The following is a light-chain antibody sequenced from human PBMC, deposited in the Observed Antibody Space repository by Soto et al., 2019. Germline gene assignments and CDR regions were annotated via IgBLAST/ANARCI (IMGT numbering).Light chain of an antibody. Sequence: EIVMTQSPATLSVSPGERATLSCRASQTVSTNLGWYQQKPGQAPRLLLYAASTRATGIPARFSGSGSGTDFTLTISSLQSEDSAVYYCQQYHNWPPYTFGQGTKLEIK. CDR2: AAS. CDR1: QTVSTN. CDR3: QQYHNWPPYT. V-gene: IGKV3-15*01. J-gene: IGKJ2*01.